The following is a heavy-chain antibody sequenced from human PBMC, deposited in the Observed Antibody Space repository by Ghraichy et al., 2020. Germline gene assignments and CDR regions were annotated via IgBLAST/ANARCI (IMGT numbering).Heavy chain of an antibody. D-gene: IGHD2-15*01. CDR1: GFTISTYD. J-gene: IGHJ4*02. CDR3: ARGRYCSGGNCYYATGGFGY. Sequence: GGSLRLSCAASGFTISTYDMHWVRHTTGKHLEWVSGIGTAGTTGDPYYPGSLKGRFTISRDNAKNSLYLQMNNLGAGDTAVYYCARGRYCSGGNCYYATGGFGYWGQGALVTVSS. V-gene: IGHV3-13*05. CDR2: IGTAGTTGDP.